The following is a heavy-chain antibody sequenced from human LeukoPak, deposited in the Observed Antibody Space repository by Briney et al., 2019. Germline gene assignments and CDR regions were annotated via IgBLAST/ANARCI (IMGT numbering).Heavy chain of an antibody. CDR3: ARDHCSSTSCNFNWFDP. CDR2: IYTSGST. V-gene: IGHV4-4*07. CDR1: SGSISSYY. J-gene: IGHJ5*02. D-gene: IGHD2-2*01. Sequence: KPSETLSLTCTVSSGSISSYYWSWIRQPAGKGLEWIGRIYTSGSTNYNPSLKSRVTMSVDTSKNQFSLKLSSVTAADTAVYYCARDHCSSTSCNFNWFDPWGQGNLVTVSS.